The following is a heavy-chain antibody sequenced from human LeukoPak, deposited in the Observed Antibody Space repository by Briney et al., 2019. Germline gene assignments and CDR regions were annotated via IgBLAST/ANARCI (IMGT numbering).Heavy chain of an antibody. J-gene: IGHJ4*02. V-gene: IGHV4-59*01. CDR1: GGSISSYY. D-gene: IGHD3/OR15-3a*01. CDR2: IYYSGST. CDR3: ARGDWDLYYFDY. Sequence: PSETLSLTCTVSGGSISSYYWSWIRQPPGKGLEWIGYIYYSGSTNYNPSLKSRVTISVDTSKNQFSLKLSSVTAADTAVYYCARGDWDLYYFDYWGQGTLVTVSS.